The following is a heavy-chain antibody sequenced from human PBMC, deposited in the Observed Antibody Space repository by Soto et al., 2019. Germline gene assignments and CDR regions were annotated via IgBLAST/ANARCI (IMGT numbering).Heavy chain of an antibody. CDR1: GFSLNTGGLG. CDR3: THSRCGGDCLQSYSSHYYYGMDV. Sequence: QITLKESGPTLVKPTQTLTLTCTFSGFSLNTGGLGVGWIRQPPGKALEWLALIYWDDDKRYSPSLKSRLSITKHTPNNQXXLXMXXMDPVDTATYYCTHSRCGGDCLQSYSSHYYYGMDVWGQGTTVTVSS. V-gene: IGHV2-5*02. D-gene: IGHD2-21*02. J-gene: IGHJ6*02. CDR2: IYWDDDK.